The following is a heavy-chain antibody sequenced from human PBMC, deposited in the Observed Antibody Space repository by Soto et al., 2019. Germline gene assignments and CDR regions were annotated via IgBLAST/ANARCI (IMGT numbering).Heavy chain of an antibody. V-gene: IGHV4-30-4*01. D-gene: IGHD5-18*01. CDR1: GASVGSDEYD. J-gene: IGHJ4*02. CDR2: IYHRGIT. CDR3: ARVQRDSAMCHFDY. Sequence: QVHLQESGPGLVTPSQTLSLTCTVSGASVGSDEYDWSWVRQPPGEGLEYIAYIYHRGITDYNPSLKSRLSISVDTSKNHFSLSLTSVTAADTAVYYCARVQRDSAMCHFDYWGQGILVTVSS.